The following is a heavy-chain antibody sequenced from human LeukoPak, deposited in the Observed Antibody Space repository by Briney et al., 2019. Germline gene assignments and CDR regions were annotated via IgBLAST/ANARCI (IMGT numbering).Heavy chain of an antibody. V-gene: IGHV4-38-2*02. CDR2: IYYSGST. D-gene: IGHD3-10*01. CDR3: ARLFGSAYNWFDP. CDR1: GYSISSGYY. J-gene: IGHJ5*02. Sequence: PSETLSLTCTVSGYSISSGYYWGWIRQPPGKGLEWIGSIYYSGSTYYNPSLKSRVTISVDTSKNQFSLKLSSVTAADTAVYYCARLFGSAYNWFDPWGQGTLVTVSS.